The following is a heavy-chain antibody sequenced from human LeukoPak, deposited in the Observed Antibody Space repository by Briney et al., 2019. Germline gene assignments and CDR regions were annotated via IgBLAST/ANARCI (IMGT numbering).Heavy chain of an antibody. J-gene: IGHJ4*02. Sequence: PAETLSLTCTVSGGSISTYYWSWIRQPPGKGLEWIGEINHSGSTNYNPSLKSRVTISVDTSKNQFSLKLSSVTAADTAVYYCARDMGQLTMTVVDWGQGTLVTVSS. CDR1: GGSISTYY. V-gene: IGHV4-34*01. D-gene: IGHD3-22*01. CDR3: ARDMGQLTMTVVD. CDR2: INHSGST.